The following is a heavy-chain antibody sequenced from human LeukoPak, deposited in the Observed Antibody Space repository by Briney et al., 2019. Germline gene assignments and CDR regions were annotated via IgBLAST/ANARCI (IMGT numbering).Heavy chain of an antibody. D-gene: IGHD6-13*01. CDR2: IYSTGST. V-gene: IGHV4-4*07. Sequence: SETLSLTCTVSGGSISSYYWSWIRQPAGKGLEWIGRIYSTGSTNYNPSLKSRVTMSVDTSKNQFSLRLRSVAAADTAVYYCARQIASAGTAGFDFWGQGALVTVSS. CDR1: GGSISSYY. CDR3: ARQIASAGTAGFDF. J-gene: IGHJ4*02.